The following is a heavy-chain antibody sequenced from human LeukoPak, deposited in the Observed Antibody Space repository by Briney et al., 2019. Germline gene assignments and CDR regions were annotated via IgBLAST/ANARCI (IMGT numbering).Heavy chain of an antibody. CDR3: ARNLAPYYDFWSGSYY. J-gene: IGHJ4*02. CDR2: ISAYNGNT. D-gene: IGHD3-3*01. CDR1: GYTFTSYA. Sequence: ASVKVSCKASGYTFTSYAFSWVRQAPGQGLEWMGWISAYNGNTNYAQKLQGRVTMTTDTSTSTAYMELRSLRSDDTAVYYCARNLAPYYDFWSGSYYWGQGTLVTVPS. V-gene: IGHV1-18*01.